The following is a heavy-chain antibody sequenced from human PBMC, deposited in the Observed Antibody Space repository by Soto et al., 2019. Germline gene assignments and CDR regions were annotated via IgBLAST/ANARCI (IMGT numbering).Heavy chain of an antibody. J-gene: IGHJ4*02. Sequence: GSLRLSCAASGFSFEIYWMGWVRQAPGKGLEWVANINPDGSGEYYLDSVKGRFTISRDNAKNSVYLQMNSLVGDDTAVYYCARENWFFDYWGQGTRVTVSS. V-gene: IGHV3-7*01. CDR1: GFSFEIYW. CDR3: ARENWFFDY. D-gene: IGHD3-10*01. CDR2: INPDGSGE.